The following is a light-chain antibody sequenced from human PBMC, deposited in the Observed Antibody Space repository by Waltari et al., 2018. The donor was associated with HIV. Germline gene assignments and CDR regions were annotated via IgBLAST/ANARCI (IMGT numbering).Light chain of an antibody. Sequence: QSVLTQPPSASWTPGQRVTISCSGSSSNIGNDNVYWYQQLPRTAPKLLIYKNYQRPWGVPDRFACSKSGTSASLAISGLRSEDEADYYCVGWDASLSAYVFGTGTKVTIL. CDR1: SSNIGNDN. V-gene: IGLV1-47*01. CDR2: KNY. J-gene: IGLJ1*01. CDR3: VGWDASLSAYV.